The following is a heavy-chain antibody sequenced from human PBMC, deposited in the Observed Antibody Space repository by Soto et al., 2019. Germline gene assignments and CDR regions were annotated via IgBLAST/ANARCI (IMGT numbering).Heavy chain of an antibody. J-gene: IGHJ3*02. V-gene: IGHV1-18*01. CDR3: ARDSYYGSGSYAFDI. CDR1: GYTFTSYG. D-gene: IGHD3-10*01. Sequence: ASVKVSCKASGYTFTSYGISWVRQAPGQGLEWMGWISAYNGNTNYAQKLQGRVTMTTDTSTSTAYMELRSLRSDDTAVYYCARDSYYGSGSYAFDIGGQGTMVTVSS. CDR2: ISAYNGNT.